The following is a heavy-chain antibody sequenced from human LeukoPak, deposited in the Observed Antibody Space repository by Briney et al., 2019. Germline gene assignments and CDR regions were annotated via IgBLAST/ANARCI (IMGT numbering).Heavy chain of an antibody. D-gene: IGHD3-10*01. CDR1: GYTFSSYS. J-gene: IGHJ5*02. Sequence: GGSLRLSCAASGYTFSSYSMNWVRQAPGKGLEWVSYISSSSSTIYYADSVKGRLTISRDNAKNTLYLQMNSLRAEDTAVYYCARVRGESPRWFDPWGQGTLVTVSS. V-gene: IGHV3-48*04. CDR2: ISSSSSTI. CDR3: ARVRGESPRWFDP.